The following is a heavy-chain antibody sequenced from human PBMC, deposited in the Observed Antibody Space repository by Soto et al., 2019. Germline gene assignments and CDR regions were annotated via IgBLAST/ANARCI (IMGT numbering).Heavy chain of an antibody. D-gene: IGHD4-17*01. Sequence: QLQLQEAGPGLVKPSETLSLTCTVSGGSISSSSYYWGWILQPPGKWLEWIGSIYYSGTTYYNPSLRGRVTISVDTSRSEFSLKLNSVTAADTAVYHGARHAATLTTQIQHWGQGTLVTVSS. J-gene: IGHJ1*01. CDR2: IYYSGTT. CDR1: GGSISSSSYY. V-gene: IGHV4-39*01. CDR3: ARHAATLTTQIQH.